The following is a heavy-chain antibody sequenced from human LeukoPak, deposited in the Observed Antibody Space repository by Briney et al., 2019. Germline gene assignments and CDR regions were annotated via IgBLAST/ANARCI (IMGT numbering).Heavy chain of an antibody. CDR1: GGSXXSGGYY. D-gene: IGHD6-13*01. CDR2: IYYSGST. Sequence: XXSLTXXVXGGSXXSGGYYWSWIRQHPGRGLEWIVYIYYSGSTNYNPSLKSRVTISVDTSKNQFSLKLSSVTAADTAVYYCAREQGYSSSWFLGNWFDPWGQGTLVTVSS. J-gene: IGHJ5*02. CDR3: AREQGYSSSWFLGNWFDP. V-gene: IGHV4-61*08.